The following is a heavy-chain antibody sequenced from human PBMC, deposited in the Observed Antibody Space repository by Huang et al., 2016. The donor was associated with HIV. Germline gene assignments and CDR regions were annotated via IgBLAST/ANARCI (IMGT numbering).Heavy chain of an antibody. D-gene: IGHD7-27*01. V-gene: IGHV3-74*01. CDR1: GFTFSSYW. CDR3: ARGTRLTGLWYFDL. CDR2: LNGDGSST. J-gene: IGHJ2*01. Sequence: EVQLVESGGGLVQPGGSLRLSCAASGFTFSSYWMHWVRQAPGKGLVWVSRLNGDGSSTNYADSVKGRFTMSRDNAKNTLYVQVNSLRAEDTAVYYCARGTRLTGLWYFDLWGRGTLVIVSS.